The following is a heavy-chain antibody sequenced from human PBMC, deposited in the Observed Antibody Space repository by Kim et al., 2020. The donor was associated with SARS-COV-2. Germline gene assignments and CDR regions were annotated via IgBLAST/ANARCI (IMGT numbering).Heavy chain of an antibody. CDR3: ARDRRWEDAFDI. D-gene: IGHD1-26*01. J-gene: IGHJ3*02. V-gene: IGHV3-30*01. Sequence: YYADAVKGRFTIPRDNSKNTLYLQMNSLRAEDTAVYYCARDRRWEDAFDIWGQGTMVTVSS.